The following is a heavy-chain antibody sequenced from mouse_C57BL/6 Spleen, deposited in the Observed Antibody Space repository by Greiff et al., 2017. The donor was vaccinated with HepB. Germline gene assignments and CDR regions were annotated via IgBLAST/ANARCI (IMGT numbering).Heavy chain of an antibody. D-gene: IGHD1-1*01. CDR3: ARSRYYYGSGYWYFDV. CDR2: IRNKANGYTT. CDR1: GFTFTDYY. V-gene: IGHV7-3*01. J-gene: IGHJ1*03. Sequence: EVQGVESGGGLVQPGGSLSLSCAASGFTFTDYYMSWVRQPPGKALEWLGFIRNKANGYTTEYSASVKGRFTISRDNSQSILYLQMNALRAEDSATYYCARSRYYYGSGYWYFDVWGTGTTVTVSS.